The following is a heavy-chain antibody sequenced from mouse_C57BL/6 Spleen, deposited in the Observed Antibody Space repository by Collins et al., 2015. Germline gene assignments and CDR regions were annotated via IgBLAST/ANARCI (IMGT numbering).Heavy chain of an antibody. J-gene: IGHJ2*01. CDR2: IDPSDSET. CDR3: ARYDYYGSSPDY. CDR1: GYTFTSYW. D-gene: IGHD1-1*01. Sequence: QVQLQQPGAELVRPGSSVKLSCKASGYTFTSYWMHWAKQRPIQGLEWIGNIDPSDSETHYNQKFKDKATLTVDKSSSTAYMQLSSLTSEDSAVYYCARYDYYGSSPDYWGQGTTLTVSS. V-gene: IGHV1-52*01.